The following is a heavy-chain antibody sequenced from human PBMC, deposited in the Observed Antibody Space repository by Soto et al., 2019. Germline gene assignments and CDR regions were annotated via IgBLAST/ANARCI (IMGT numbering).Heavy chain of an antibody. D-gene: IGHD2-8*01. V-gene: IGHV3-23*01. CDR1: VLTLGNHA. CDR2: IDNAGVNT. CDR3: VSWVSAHFDF. J-gene: IGHJ4*02. Sequence: GGPLILSRGASVLTLGNHAMTLARRAPGKGLEWVSTIDNAGVNTHYADSVKGRFTISRDNSRNTLHLQMNNLRPEDTALYYFVSWVSAHFDFWGRGTQVTVPS.